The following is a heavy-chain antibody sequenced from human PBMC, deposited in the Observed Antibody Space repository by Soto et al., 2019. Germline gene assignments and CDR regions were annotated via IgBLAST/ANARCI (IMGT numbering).Heavy chain of an antibody. Sequence: GGSLRLSCAASGFTFSIYWVSWVRQAPGKGLEWVANIKQDGSEKYYVDSVKGRFTISGDNAKNSLYLQMNSLRAEDTAVYYCAREWGWAAAAGIGGEFDYWGQGTLVTVSS. V-gene: IGHV3-7*03. D-gene: IGHD6-13*01. CDR2: IKQDGSEK. CDR1: GFTFSIYW. CDR3: AREWGWAAAAGIGGEFDY. J-gene: IGHJ4*02.